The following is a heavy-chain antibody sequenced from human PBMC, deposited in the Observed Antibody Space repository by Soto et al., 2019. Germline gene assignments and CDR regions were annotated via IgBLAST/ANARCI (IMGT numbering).Heavy chain of an antibody. CDR1: VFSFSSYS. V-gene: IGHV3-23*01. D-gene: IGHD3-10*01. CDR2: INGGGSSA. Sequence: PGGSVILSCTASVFSFSSYSITWVRQAPGKGLEWVSVINGGGSSAYYAASMRGRFTVTRDNSRNTVYLRMNSLRPEDTATYYCAKVTYNHGSTYYFDHWGRGTLVTVSS. CDR3: AKVTYNHGSTYYFDH. J-gene: IGHJ4*01.